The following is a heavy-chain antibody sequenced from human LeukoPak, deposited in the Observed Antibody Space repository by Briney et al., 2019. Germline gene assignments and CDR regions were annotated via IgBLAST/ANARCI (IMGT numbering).Heavy chain of an antibody. CDR3: AREDGSQLDY. D-gene: IGHD1-26*01. Sequence: PGGSLRLSCAASGITVSSNYMSWVRQTPGKGLEWVSYISSSGSPTYYADSVKGRFTISRDNAKSSLCLQMDSLRAGDTAVYYCAREDGSQLDYWGRGTLVTVSS. CDR2: ISSSGSPT. V-gene: IGHV3-48*03. J-gene: IGHJ4*02. CDR1: GITVSSNY.